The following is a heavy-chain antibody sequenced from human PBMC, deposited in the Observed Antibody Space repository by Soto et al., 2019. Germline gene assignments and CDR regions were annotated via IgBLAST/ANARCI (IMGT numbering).Heavy chain of an antibody. D-gene: IGHD2-15*01. V-gene: IGHV4-38-2*01. J-gene: IGHJ4*02. Sequence: SETLSLTCAVSGDSISRGYYWAWIRQPPGKGLEWVASIYHTGTTYYNPSLTSRVTISVDTSRNQFSLKLTSVTAADSAVYYWARRDSVGFYPYLGQGTLVTVPS. CDR1: GDSISRGYY. CDR3: ARRDSVGFYPY. CDR2: IYHTGTT.